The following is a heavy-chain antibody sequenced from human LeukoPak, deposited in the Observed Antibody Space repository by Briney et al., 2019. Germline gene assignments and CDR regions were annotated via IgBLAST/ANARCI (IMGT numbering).Heavy chain of an antibody. CDR1: GFXFSSFV. CDR3: AKDRELPSC. CDR2: IGSGGGT. Sequence: PGGSLRLSCGASGFXFSSFVMSWVRQAPGKGLEWVTGIGSGGGTYYADSVKGRFTISRDNSKNTLYLQMNSLRAEDTAVYYCAKDRELPSCWGQGTLVTVSS. V-gene: IGHV3-23*01. J-gene: IGHJ4*02. D-gene: IGHD1-26*01.